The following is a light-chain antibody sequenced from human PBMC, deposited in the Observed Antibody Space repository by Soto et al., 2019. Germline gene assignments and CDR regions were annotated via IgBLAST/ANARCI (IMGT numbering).Light chain of an antibody. CDR1: QDISNY. V-gene: IGKV1-33*01. Sequence: DIQMTQSPSSLSASVGDRVTITCQASQDISNYLNWYQQKPGKATKLLIYDASNLETGVPSRFSGSGSGTDFTFTISSLHPEDIATYYCQQYYNLPLTFGGGNKVEIK. CDR2: DAS. CDR3: QQYYNLPLT. J-gene: IGKJ4*01.